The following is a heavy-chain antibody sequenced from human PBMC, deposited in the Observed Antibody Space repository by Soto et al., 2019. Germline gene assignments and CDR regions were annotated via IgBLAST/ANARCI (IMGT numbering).Heavy chain of an antibody. CDR2: INTDGSTT. J-gene: IGHJ4*02. Sequence: EVQLVESGGGLVQPGGSLRLSCEASGFTFSNYWMHWVRQAPGKGPVWVSRINTDGSTTNYADSVKGGFTISRDNAKNTLDLQTNSLGAEDTALYYCARDLGGCAGHWGQGTLVTVSS. V-gene: IGHV3-74*01. CDR1: GFTFSNYW. CDR3: ARDLGGCAGH. D-gene: IGHD3-16*01.